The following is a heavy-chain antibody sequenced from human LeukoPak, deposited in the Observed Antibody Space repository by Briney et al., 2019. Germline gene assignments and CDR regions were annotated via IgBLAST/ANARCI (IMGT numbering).Heavy chain of an antibody. V-gene: IGHV4-4*07. D-gene: IGHD6-19*01. CDR1: AASISRYY. CDR3: AREGSGWYVAGCFDP. J-gene: IGHJ5*02. CDR2: IYTSGSN. Sequence: SDTLSLTRTVSAASISRYYRRWIRLPAGKGLEWIGRIYTSGSNNYKPPLRSRVTMSVDASRNQCSLRLSSLTAADTAVYAVAREGSGWYVAGCFDPRGQGTLVTVSS.